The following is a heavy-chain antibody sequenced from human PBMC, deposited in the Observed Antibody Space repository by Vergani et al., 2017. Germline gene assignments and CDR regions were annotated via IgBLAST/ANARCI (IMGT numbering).Heavy chain of an antibody. V-gene: IGHV3-43D*03. J-gene: IGHJ4*02. CDR1: GFTFDDYA. CDR3: AKDIGNYYDSSGYPDY. D-gene: IGHD3-22*01. CDR2: ISWDGGST. Sequence: EVQLVESGGVVVQPGGSLRLSCAASGFTFDDYAMHWVRQAPGQGLEWVSLISWDGGSTYYADSVKGRFTISRDNSKNSLYLQMNSLRAEDTALYYCAKDIGNYYDSSGYPDYWGQGTLVTVSS.